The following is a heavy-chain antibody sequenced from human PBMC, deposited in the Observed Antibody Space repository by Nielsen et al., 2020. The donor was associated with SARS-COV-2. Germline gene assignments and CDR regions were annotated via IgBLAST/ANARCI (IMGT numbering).Heavy chain of an antibody. CDR2: ISYDGINK. V-gene: IGHV3-30*04. CDR3: ARSPPRVTTGVFDI. Sequence: GESLKISCAASGFTFSDYVMHWVRQAPGKGLEWVAVISYDGINKFYADAVKGRFKISRDNSNSTLFLQINSLRAEETAIYYCARSPPRVTTGVFDIWGQGTMVTVSS. D-gene: IGHD4-17*01. CDR1: GFTFSDYV. J-gene: IGHJ3*02.